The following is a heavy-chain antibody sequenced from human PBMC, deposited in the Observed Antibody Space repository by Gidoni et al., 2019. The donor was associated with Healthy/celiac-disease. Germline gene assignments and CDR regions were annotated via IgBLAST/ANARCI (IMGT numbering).Heavy chain of an antibody. V-gene: IGHV1-69*06. CDR1: GGTFSSYA. Sequence: QVQLVQSGAEVKKPGSSVKVSCKASGGTFSSYAISWVRQAPGQGLEWMGGIIPIFGTANYAQKFQGRVTITADKSTSTAYMELSSLRSEDTAVYYCARARDILTGYSRMIARDDAFDIWGQGTMVTVSS. D-gene: IGHD3-9*01. CDR2: IIPIFGTA. J-gene: IGHJ3*02. CDR3: ARARDILTGYSRMIARDDAFDI.